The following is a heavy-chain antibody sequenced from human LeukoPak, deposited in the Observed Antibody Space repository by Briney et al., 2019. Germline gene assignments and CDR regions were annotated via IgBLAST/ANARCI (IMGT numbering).Heavy chain of an antibody. J-gene: IGHJ4*02. Sequence: GGSLRLSCAASGFTFSSYGMHWVRQAPGKGLEWVAFIRYEGSNRHYADSVKGRFTISRDNSKNMLHMQMNSLRAEDTAVYYCANGPQYNILTGFYKVRSHLDYWGQGTLVTVSS. V-gene: IGHV3-30*02. CDR1: GFTFSSYG. CDR2: IRYEGSNR. CDR3: ANGPQYNILTGFYKVRSHLDY. D-gene: IGHD3-9*01.